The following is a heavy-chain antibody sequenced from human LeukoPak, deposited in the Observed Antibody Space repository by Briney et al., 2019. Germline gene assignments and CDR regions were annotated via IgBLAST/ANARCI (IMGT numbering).Heavy chain of an antibody. Sequence: ASQTLSLTCAVSGYSISSGYYWGWIRQPPGKGLEWIGSIYHSGSTYYNPSLKSRVTISVDTSKNQFSLKLSSVTAADTAVYYCARLLYGVYYFDYWGQGTLVTVSS. J-gene: IGHJ4*02. CDR1: GYSISSGYY. CDR2: IYHSGST. D-gene: IGHD4-17*01. V-gene: IGHV4-38-2*01. CDR3: ARLLYGVYYFDY.